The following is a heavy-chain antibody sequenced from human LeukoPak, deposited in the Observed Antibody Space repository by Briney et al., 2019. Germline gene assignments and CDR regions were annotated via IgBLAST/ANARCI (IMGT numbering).Heavy chain of an antibody. D-gene: IGHD6-6*01. Sequence: GGSLRLSCAASGFTFSSYAMSWVRQAPGKGLEWVSTISGSGGSTYYADSVKGRFTISRDNSKNTLYLQMNSLRAEDAAVYYFAKVRAYGSSSALDYWGQGTLVTVSS. CDR3: AKVRAYGSSSALDY. J-gene: IGHJ4*02. CDR2: ISGSGGST. CDR1: GFTFSSYA. V-gene: IGHV3-23*01.